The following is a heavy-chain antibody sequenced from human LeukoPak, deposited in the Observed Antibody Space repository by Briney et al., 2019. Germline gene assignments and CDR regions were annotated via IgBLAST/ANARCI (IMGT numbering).Heavy chain of an antibody. V-gene: IGHV3-30*18. CDR2: ISTDASNK. J-gene: IGHJ4*02. D-gene: IGHD3-10*01. CDR3: VKDSSSTWFGGDSK. CDR1: GFTFSYYG. Sequence: GSLRLSCAASGFTFSYYGLHWVRQAPGKGLEWVSLISTDASNKNYADSVKGRFTISRDNSKNTLYLQMNSLRVEDTAVYYCVKDSSSTWFGGDSKWGQGTLVTVSS.